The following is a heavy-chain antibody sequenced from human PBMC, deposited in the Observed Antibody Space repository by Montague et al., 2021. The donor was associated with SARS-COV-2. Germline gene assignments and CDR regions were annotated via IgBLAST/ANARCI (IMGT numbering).Heavy chain of an antibody. Sequence: SETLSLTCAVYGGSLSGSYWSWIRQSPGKGLELIGEVNHSGVTNYNPSLKSRVAISADTSKNQFSLKLNSVTAADTAVYYYARALFSRRGVYITTYYYSYYMDAWGTGTTVTVSS. CDR1: GGSLSGSY. CDR2: VNHSGVT. D-gene: IGHD3-10*01. J-gene: IGHJ6*03. V-gene: IGHV4-34*01. CDR3: ARALFSRRGVYITTYYYSYYMDA.